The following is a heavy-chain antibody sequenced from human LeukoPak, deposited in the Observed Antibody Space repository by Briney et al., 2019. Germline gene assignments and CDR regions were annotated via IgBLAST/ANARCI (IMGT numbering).Heavy chain of an antibody. CDR1: GTSINSYY. D-gene: IGHD3-10*01. Sequence: PSETLSLTCSVSGTSINSYYYSWIRQSRGKGLEWIENYFYRETTNYNPSLKSRVTISVDTYKNQFSLKLSSVTAADTAVYYCARTSVPHEWYFDLWGRSTLVIVSS. CDR2: YFYRETT. V-gene: IGHV4-59*01. J-gene: IGHJ2*01. CDR3: ARTSVPHEWYFDL.